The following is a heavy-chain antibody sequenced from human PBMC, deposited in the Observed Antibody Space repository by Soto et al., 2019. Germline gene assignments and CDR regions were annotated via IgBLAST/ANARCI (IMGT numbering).Heavy chain of an antibody. J-gene: IGHJ6*02. Sequence: GESLKISCKGSGYSFTSYWIGLVRQMPGKGLEWMGIIYPGDSDTRYSPSFQGQVTISADKSISTAYLQWSSLKASDTAMYYCASSLAGNYYYYGMDVWGQGTTVTVSS. CDR3: ASSLAGNYYYYGMDV. V-gene: IGHV5-51*01. CDR2: IYPGDSDT. CDR1: GYSFTSYW.